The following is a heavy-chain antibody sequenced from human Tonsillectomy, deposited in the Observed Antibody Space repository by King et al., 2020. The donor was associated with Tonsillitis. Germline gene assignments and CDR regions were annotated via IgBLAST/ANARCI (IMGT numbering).Heavy chain of an antibody. CDR3: AQRWWGAAAPLTP. CDR2: ISSSSSYI. J-gene: IGHJ5*02. CDR1: GFTFSSYS. Sequence: QLVQSGGGLVKPGGSLRLSCAASGFTFSSYSMNWVRQAPGKGLEWVSSISSSSSYIYYADSVKGRFTISRDNAKNSLYLQMNSLRAEDTAVYYCAQRWWGAAAPLTPWGQGTLVTVSS. V-gene: IGHV3-21*01. D-gene: IGHD6-13*01.